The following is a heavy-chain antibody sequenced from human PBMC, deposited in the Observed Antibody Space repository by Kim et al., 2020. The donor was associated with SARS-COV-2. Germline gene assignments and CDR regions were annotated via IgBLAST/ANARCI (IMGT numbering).Heavy chain of an antibody. J-gene: IGHJ4*02. D-gene: IGHD3-22*01. Sequence: GGSLRLSCAASGFTFSSYWMSWVRQAPGKGLEWVANIKQDGSEKYYVDSVKGRFTISRDNAKNSLYLQMNSLRAEDTAVYYCARVRRYGSSGYIGYWGQGTLVTVSS. V-gene: IGHV3-7*01. CDR2: IKQDGSEK. CDR3: ARVRRYGSSGYIGY. CDR1: GFTFSSYW.